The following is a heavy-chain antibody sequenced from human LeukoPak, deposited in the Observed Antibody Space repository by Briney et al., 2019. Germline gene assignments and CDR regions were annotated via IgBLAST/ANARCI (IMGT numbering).Heavy chain of an antibody. Sequence: GGSLRLSCAASGFTFSSCSMHWVRQAPGKGLVWVSRIKGDGSSISYADSVKGRFTIFRDNAKNTLFLQMDSLRAEDTAVYYCVRGTIAAAGTDYWGQGTLVTVSS. CDR3: VRGTIAAAGTDY. CDR1: GFTFSSCS. D-gene: IGHD6-13*01. V-gene: IGHV3-74*01. J-gene: IGHJ4*02. CDR2: IKGDGSSI.